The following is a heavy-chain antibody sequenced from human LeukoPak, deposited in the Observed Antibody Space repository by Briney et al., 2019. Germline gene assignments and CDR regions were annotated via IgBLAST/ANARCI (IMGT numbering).Heavy chain of an antibody. Sequence: SETLSLTCNVSGGSIGGHTFYWDWIRQPPGKGLEWIATIYYNGHTFYNPSLKSRVAISIDMSKSHFSLHMSSVTAADSAVYYCARLTALAGHRGAFDIWGPGTMVTVSS. CDR3: ARLTALAGHRGAFDI. CDR2: IYYNGHT. CDR1: GGSIGGHTFY. D-gene: IGHD6-19*01. V-gene: IGHV4-39*02. J-gene: IGHJ3*02.